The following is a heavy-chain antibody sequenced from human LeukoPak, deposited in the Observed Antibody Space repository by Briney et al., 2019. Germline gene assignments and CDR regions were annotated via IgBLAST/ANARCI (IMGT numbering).Heavy chain of an antibody. D-gene: IGHD3-9*01. J-gene: IGHJ4*02. CDR2: IYSGGST. CDR3: ANYDILTGYFDY. Sequence: SGGSLRLSCAASGFTVSSNYMSWVRQAPGEGLEWVSVIYSGGSTYYADSVKGRFTIPRDNSKNTLYLQMNSLRAEDTAVYYCANYDILTGYFDYWGQGTLVTVSS. V-gene: IGHV3-53*01. CDR1: GFTVSSNY.